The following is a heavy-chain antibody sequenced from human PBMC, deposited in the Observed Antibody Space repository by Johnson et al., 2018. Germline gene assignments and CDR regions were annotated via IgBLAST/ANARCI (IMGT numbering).Heavy chain of an antibody. CDR2: ITPGSGAI. Sequence: VQLVQSGGGLVQPGGSLRLSCAASGFTFNTYSMNWVRQAPGKGLEWVSYITPGSGAIFYADSVKGRFTISRDNAKDSLYLQMNSLRDEDPAVYYCVRDQYYAFDIWGQGTMGTVSS. V-gene: IGHV3-48*02. CDR1: GFTFNTYS. D-gene: IGHD3-10*01. J-gene: IGHJ3*02. CDR3: VRDQYYAFDI.